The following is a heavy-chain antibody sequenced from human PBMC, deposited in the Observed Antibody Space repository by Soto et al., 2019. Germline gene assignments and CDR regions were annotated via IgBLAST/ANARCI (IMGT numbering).Heavy chain of an antibody. D-gene: IGHD2-2*01. CDR1: GYTFTSYG. Sequence: ASVKVSCKASGYTFTSYGISWVRQAPGQGLEWMGWISAYNGNTNYAQKLQGRVTMTTDTSTSTAYMELRSLRSDDTAVNYCARAAGCSSTSCSKPCYYYYMDVWGKGTTVTVSS. CDR2: ISAYNGNT. J-gene: IGHJ6*03. CDR3: ARAAGCSSTSCSKPCYYYYMDV. V-gene: IGHV1-18*01.